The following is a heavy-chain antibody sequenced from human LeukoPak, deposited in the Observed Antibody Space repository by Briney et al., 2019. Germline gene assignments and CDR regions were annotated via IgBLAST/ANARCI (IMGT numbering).Heavy chain of an antibody. Sequence: GGSVRLSCAASGFTFSSYAMSWVRQAPGKGLEWASAISGSGGSTYYADSVKGRFTISRDNSKNTLYLQMNSLRAEDTAVYYCAKAPWGVTVVTAYADYWGQGTLVTVSS. CDR3: AKAPWGVTVVTAYADY. J-gene: IGHJ4*02. V-gene: IGHV3-23*01. CDR1: GFTFSSYA. CDR2: ISGSGGST. D-gene: IGHD4-23*01.